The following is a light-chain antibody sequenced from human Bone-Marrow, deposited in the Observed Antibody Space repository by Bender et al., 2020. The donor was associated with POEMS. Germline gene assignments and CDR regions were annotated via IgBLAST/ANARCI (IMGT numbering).Light chain of an antibody. CDR2: INN. CDR3: AAWEDSLNGWV. J-gene: IGLJ3*02. V-gene: IGLV1-44*01. Sequence: QSVLTQPPSASGTPGQRVPISCSGSSSNIGTNPVNWYQQLPGTAPKLLIYINNQRPSGVPDRFSGSKSGNTASLAISGLQSEDEADYYCAAWEDSLNGWVFGGGTKLTVL. CDR1: SSNIGTNP.